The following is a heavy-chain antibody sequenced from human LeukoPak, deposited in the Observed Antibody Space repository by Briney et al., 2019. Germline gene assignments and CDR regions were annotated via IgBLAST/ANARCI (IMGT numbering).Heavy chain of an antibody. CDR3: AKDLLGYCSSTSCQSSNFDY. CDR2: XXXXXGXX. CDR1: GFTFSSYA. J-gene: IGHJ4*02. V-gene: IGHV3-23*01. Sequence: GGSLRLSCAASGFTFSSYAXXXXXXXXXXXXXXXXAXXXXXGXXYYADSVKGXFXXXXXNSXXXLYLQMNSLRAEDTAVYYCAKDLLGYCSSTSCQSSNFDYWGQGTLVTVSS. D-gene: IGHD2-2*01.